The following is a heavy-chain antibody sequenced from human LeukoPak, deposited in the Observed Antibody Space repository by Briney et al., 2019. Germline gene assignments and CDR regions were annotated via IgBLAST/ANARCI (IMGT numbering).Heavy chain of an antibody. V-gene: IGHV3-23*01. Sequence: GGSLRLSCAASGFTFSSYAMSWVRQAPGKGLEWVSAISGSGGSTYYADSVKGRFTISRDNSKNTPYLQMNSLRAEDTAVYYCAKDQTPYYDILTGYYEGAFDIWGQGTMVTVSS. J-gene: IGHJ3*02. CDR2: ISGSGGST. CDR1: GFTFSSYA. D-gene: IGHD3-9*01. CDR3: AKDQTPYYDILTGYYEGAFDI.